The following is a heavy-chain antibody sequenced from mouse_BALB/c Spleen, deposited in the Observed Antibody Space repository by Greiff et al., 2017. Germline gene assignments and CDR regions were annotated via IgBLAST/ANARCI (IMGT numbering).Heavy chain of an antibody. D-gene: IGHD2-2*01. V-gene: IGHV1-54*01. CDR3: ARGIYYGYGTFAY. CDR2: INPGSGGT. J-gene: IGHJ3*01. CDR1: GYAFTNYL. Sequence: QVQLKESGAELVRPGTSVKVSCKASGYAFTNYLIEWVKQRPGQGLEWIGVINPGSGGTNYNEKFKGKATLTADKSSSTAYMQLSSLTSDDSAVYYCARGIYYGYGTFAYWGQGTLVTVSA.